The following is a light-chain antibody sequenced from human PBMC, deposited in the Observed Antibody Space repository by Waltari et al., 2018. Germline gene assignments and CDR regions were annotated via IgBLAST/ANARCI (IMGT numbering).Light chain of an antibody. J-gene: IGKJ1*01. CDR3: QQYDNLPPKT. CDR2: DAS. V-gene: IGKV1-33*01. Sequence: DIQMTQSPSSLSASVGDRVTITCQASQDISNYLNWYQQKPGKAPKLLIYDASNLETGAPSRFSGSGSGTDFTFTISSLQPEDIATYYCQQYDNLPPKTFGQGTKVEIK. CDR1: QDISNY.